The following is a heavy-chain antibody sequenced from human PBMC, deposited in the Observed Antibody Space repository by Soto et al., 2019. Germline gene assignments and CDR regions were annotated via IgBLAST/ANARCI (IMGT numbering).Heavy chain of an antibody. CDR1: GFTFSSYW. J-gene: IGHJ4*02. Sequence: GGSLRLSCAASGFTFSSYWMSWVRQAPGKGLEWVANIKQDGSKKYYVDSVKGRFTISRDNAKNTLYLQMNSLRAEDTAVYYCAKDHPELPPLGYCSGGSCYFDYWGQGTLVTVSS. V-gene: IGHV3-7*01. CDR3: AKDHPELPPLGYCSGGSCYFDY. D-gene: IGHD2-15*01. CDR2: IKQDGSKK.